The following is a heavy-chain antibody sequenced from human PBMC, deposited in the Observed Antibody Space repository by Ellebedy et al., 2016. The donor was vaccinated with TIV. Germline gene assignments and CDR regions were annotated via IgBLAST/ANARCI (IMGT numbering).Heavy chain of an antibody. CDR1: GLTLSNYA. V-gene: IGHV3-23*01. CDR3: AKGSDNPAYNYGRFDY. D-gene: IGHD5-24*01. J-gene: IGHJ4*02. CDR2: ISGSSLST. Sequence: GGSLRLSXVASGLTLSNYAMNWVRQAPGKGLEWVSTISGSSLSTYYADSVKGRFTISRDNSKNTLYLQMNSLRAEDTAIYYCAKGSDNPAYNYGRFDYWGQGNLVTVSS.